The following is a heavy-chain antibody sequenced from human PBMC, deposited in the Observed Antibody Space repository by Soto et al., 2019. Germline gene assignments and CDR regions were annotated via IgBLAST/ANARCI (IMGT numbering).Heavy chain of an antibody. CDR3: ARESHDILTGPPWVWYFDL. J-gene: IGHJ2*01. D-gene: IGHD3-9*01. CDR2: INDRGSI. V-gene: IGHV4-34*01. Sequence: QVQLQQWGAGPLRPLETLSLTCGVSGGSFSGYYWAWIRQSPWKGLEWIGEINDRGSINYNPYLESRVSISVDTSKNHYSLNLRSVTAADTAVYYCARESHDILTGPPWVWYFDLWGRGTLVTVSS. CDR1: GGSFSGYY.